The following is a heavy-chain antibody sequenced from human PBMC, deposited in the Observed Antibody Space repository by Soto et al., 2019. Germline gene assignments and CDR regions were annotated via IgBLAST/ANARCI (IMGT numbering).Heavy chain of an antibody. V-gene: IGHV3-33*01. CDR3: ARGGGYANYYYYGMDV. Sequence: QVQLVESGGGVVQPGRSLRLSCAASGFTFSSYGMHWVRQAPGKGLEWVAVIWYDGSNKYYADSVKGRFTISRDNSKNTLYLQMNSLRAEDTAVYYCARGGGYANYYYYGMDVWGQGTTVTVSS. D-gene: IGHD5-12*01. J-gene: IGHJ6*02. CDR2: IWYDGSNK. CDR1: GFTFSSYG.